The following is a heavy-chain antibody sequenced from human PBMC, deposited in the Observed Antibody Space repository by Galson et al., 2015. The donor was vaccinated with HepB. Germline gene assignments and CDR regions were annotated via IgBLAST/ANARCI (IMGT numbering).Heavy chain of an antibody. CDR3: ARGYSGSGDY. CDR2: ITSAAST. CDR1: GFTFSNYG. V-gene: IGHV3-48*04. J-gene: IGHJ4*02. D-gene: IGHD3-10*01. Sequence: SLRLSCAAAGFTFSNYGLSWVRQAPGRGLEWISYITSAASTYYADSVKGRFTISRDNAKNSLYLQMNSLRVEDTAVYYCARGYSGSGDYWGQGTLVTVSS.